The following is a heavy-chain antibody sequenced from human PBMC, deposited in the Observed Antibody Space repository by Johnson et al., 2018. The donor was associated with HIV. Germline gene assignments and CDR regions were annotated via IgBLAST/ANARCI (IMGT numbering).Heavy chain of an antibody. CDR2: IYSGGST. J-gene: IGHJ3*02. Sequence: VQLVESGGGLVQPGGSLRLSCAASGFTVTTKYMSWVRQAPGKGLEWVSVIYSGGSTYYADSVKGRFTISRDNSKNTLYLQMNSLRAEDTAVYYCAKSYSSSWYTDAFDIWGQGTIVTVSS. V-gene: IGHV3-66*01. CDR1: GFTVTTKY. CDR3: AKSYSSSWYTDAFDI. D-gene: IGHD6-13*01.